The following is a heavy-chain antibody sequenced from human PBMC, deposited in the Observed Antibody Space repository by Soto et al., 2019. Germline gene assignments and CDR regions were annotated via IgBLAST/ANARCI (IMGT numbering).Heavy chain of an antibody. CDR3: AKAYSGPFDV. CDR1: GFTFSNYA. J-gene: IGHJ3*01. V-gene: IGHV3-23*01. D-gene: IGHD1-26*01. Sequence: GGSLRLSCAASGFTFSNYAMSWVRQAPGKGLEWVSAFSGSGDSTFYADSVKGRFTVSRDNSKNTLYLQVNSLRAEDTAVYYCAKAYSGPFDVWGQGTMVTVSS. CDR2: FSGSGDST.